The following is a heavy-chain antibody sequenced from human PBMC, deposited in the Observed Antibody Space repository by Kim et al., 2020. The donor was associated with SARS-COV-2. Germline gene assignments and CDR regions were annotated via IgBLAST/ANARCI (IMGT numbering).Heavy chain of an antibody. CDR3: ARSSSTSKGNWFDP. J-gene: IGHJ5*02. D-gene: IGHD2-2*01. V-gene: IGHV4-59*01. Sequence: NPSLKSRVTISVDTSKNQFSLKLSSVTAADTAVYYCARSSSTSKGNWFDPWGQGTLVTVSS.